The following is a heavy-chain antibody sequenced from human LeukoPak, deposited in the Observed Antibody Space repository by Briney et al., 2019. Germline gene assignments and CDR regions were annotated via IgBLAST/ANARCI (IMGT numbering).Heavy chain of an antibody. CDR3: ARPDIVVVPARRTTYGMDV. J-gene: IGHJ6*02. CDR1: GGTFSSYA. CDR2: IIPILGIA. V-gene: IGHV1-69*04. D-gene: IGHD2-2*01. Sequence: SVKVSCKASGGTFSSYAISWVRQAPGQGLEWMGRIIPILGIANYAQKFQGRVTITADKSTSTTYIELSSLRSEDTAVYYCARPDIVVVPARRTTYGMDVWGQGTTVTVSS.